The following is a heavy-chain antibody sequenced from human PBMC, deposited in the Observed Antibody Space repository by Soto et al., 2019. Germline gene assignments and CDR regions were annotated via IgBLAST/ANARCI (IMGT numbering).Heavy chain of an antibody. J-gene: IGHJ4*02. Sequence: GGSLRLSCEASGFTFSSYSFNWVRQDPGQGLEWVSFISSGGYTIYHADSLEGRFSISRDDAKNSVYLQMSGLRMDDTAVYYYVRSRREWFGVVPPSDVWGRGTLVTVSS. CDR2: ISSGGYTI. CDR1: GFTFSSYS. D-gene: IGHD3-3*01. CDR3: VRSRREWFGVVPPSDV. V-gene: IGHV3-48*01.